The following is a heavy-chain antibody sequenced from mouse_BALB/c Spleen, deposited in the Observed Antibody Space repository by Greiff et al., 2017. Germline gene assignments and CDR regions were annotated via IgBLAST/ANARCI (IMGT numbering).Heavy chain of an antibody. CDR1: GFAFSSYD. V-gene: IGHV5-12-1*01. D-gene: IGHD2-10*02. CDR2: ISSGGGST. J-gene: IGHJ4*01. CDR3: ARDRYGNYLYYAMDY. Sequence: EVKLVESGGGLVKPGGSLKLSCAASGFAFSSYDMSWVRQTPEKRLEWVAYISSGGGSTYYPDTVKGRFTISRDNAKNTLYLQMSSLKSEDTAMYYCARDRYGNYLYYAMDYWGHGTSVTVSS.